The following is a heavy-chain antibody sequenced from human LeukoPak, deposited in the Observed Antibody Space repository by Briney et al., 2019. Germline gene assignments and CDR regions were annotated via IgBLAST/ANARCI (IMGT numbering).Heavy chain of an antibody. D-gene: IGHD3-3*01. CDR1: GFTFSSYA. J-gene: IGHJ5*02. V-gene: IGHV3-23*01. CDR2: ISGSGGST. Sequence: PGGSLRLSCAASGFTFSSYAMSWVRQAPGKGLEWVSAISGSGGSTYYADSVKGRFTISRDNSKNTLYLQMNSLRAEDTAVYYCAKVAGDTYYDFWSGYYAPNWFGPWGQGTLVTVSS. CDR3: AKVAGDTYYDFWSGYYAPNWFGP.